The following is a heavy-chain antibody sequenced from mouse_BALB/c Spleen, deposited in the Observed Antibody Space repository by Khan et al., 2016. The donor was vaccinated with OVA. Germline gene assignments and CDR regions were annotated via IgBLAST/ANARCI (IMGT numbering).Heavy chain of an antibody. J-gene: IGHJ2*01. V-gene: IGHV2-9*02. Sequence: VQLKQSGPGLVAPSQSLSITCTVSGFSFTSYGVHWVRQPPGKGQEWLGVIWAGGSTNYNSALMSRLSISKDNSKSQVFFKMNILQTDDTTMYYCAKLEDIWGQGTTLTVSS. CDR3: AKLEDI. CDR1: GFSFTSYG. CDR2: IWAGGST. D-gene: IGHD1-3*01.